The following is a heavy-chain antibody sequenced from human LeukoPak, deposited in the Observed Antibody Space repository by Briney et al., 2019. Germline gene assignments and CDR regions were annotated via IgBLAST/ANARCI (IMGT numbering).Heavy chain of an antibody. CDR1: GGSISSSSYY. J-gene: IGHJ6*03. D-gene: IGHD2/OR15-2a*01. Sequence: SQTLSLTCTVLGGSISSSSYYWRWLRQPAGKGLEWIGRIYSSGSTNYNPSLKSRVTISVDTSKNQFSLKLSSVTAVDTAVYYCARGVTLPYYYYMDVWGKGTTVTVSS. V-gene: IGHV4-61*02. CDR2: IYSSGST. CDR3: ARGVTLPYYYYMDV.